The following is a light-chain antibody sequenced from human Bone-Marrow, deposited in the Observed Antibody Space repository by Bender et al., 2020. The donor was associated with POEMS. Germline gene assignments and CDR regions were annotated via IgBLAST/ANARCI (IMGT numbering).Light chain of an antibody. CDR1: SNDVGAYSY. CDR2: DGN. J-gene: IGLJ3*02. V-gene: IGLV2-14*03. CDR3: NAYTRSSTLV. Sequence: QSALTQPASVSGSPGQSVTISCTGTSNDVGAYSYIAWYQHHPGKVPKLLIYDGNHRPSGVSNRFSGSKSGNTASLTISGLQAEDEADYYCNAYTRSSTLVFGGGTKLTV.